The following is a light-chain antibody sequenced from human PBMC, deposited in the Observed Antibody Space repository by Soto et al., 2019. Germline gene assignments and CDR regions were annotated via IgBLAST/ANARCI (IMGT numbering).Light chain of an antibody. CDR3: LSYDSDLSSPPYD. CDR1: SSNIGAGRD. CDR2: GDS. V-gene: IGLV1-40*01. J-gene: IGLJ1*01. Sequence: QSVLTQPPSVSGAPGQRVTISCTGSSSNIGAGRDVHWYQQLPGKAPKLLIYGDSNRPSGVPDRFSGSKSGASASLAITGLTAEDEAEYHCLSYDSDLSSPPYDFGTGTKLTVL.